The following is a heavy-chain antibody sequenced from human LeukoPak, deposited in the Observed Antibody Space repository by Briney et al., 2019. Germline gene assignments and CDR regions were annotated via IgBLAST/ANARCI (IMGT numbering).Heavy chain of an antibody. CDR2: IYGGGNI. J-gene: IGHJ4*02. V-gene: IGHV3-53*01. D-gene: IGHD5-24*01. CDR3: ARGAGYNYPYYFDY. CDR1: GSTFGNYY. Sequence: GGSLRLSCAASGSTFGNYYMSWVRQAPGKGLEWVSVIYGGGNIYYADSVKGRFTISRDNSKNTLYLQMNSLRAEDTAVYYCARGAGYNYPYYFDYWGQGTLVTVSS.